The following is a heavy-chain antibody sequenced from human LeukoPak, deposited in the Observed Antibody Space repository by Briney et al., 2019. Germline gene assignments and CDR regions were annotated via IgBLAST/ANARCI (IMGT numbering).Heavy chain of an antibody. CDR1: GFTFSSYW. CDR2: INSDGSTT. V-gene: IGHV3-74*01. J-gene: IGHJ4*02. D-gene: IGHD3-22*01. Sequence: GGSLRLSCAASGFTFSSYWMHWVRQAPGKGLVWVSRINSDGSTTNYADSVKGRSTISRDNAKNTLYLQMNSLRADDTAVYYCATPGYDTSGNYLFDNWGQGTLVTVSS. CDR3: ATPGYDTSGNYLFDN.